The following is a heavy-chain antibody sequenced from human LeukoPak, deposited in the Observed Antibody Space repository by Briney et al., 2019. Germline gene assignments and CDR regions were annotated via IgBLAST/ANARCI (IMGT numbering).Heavy chain of an antibody. D-gene: IGHD1-26*01. J-gene: IGHJ3*02. CDR2: ISAYHGNT. V-gene: IGHV1-18*01. Sequence: GASVKVSCKTSGYTFTIYGISWVRQAPGQGLEWMGWISAYHGNTNYAQKLQGRVTMTTDTSTSTAYMELRSLRSDDTAVYYCARDLGRELLFAFDIWGQGTLVTVSS. CDR3: ARDLGRELLFAFDI. CDR1: GYTFTIYG.